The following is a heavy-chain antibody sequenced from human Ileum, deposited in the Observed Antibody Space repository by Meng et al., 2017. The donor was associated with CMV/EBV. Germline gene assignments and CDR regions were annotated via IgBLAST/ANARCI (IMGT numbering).Heavy chain of an antibody. CDR2: INQDASRK. V-gene: IGHV3-7*01. J-gene: IGHJ4*02. CDR1: GFTFSHYG. Sequence: GESLKISCAASGFTFSHYGMHWVRQAPGKGLEWVANINQDASRKYYVDSVKGRFTISRDNAQKSLYLRMNSLRAEDTAVYYCARDLQNGYASSIKDYWGQGTLVTVSS. D-gene: IGHD3-16*01. CDR3: ARDLQNGYASSIKDY.